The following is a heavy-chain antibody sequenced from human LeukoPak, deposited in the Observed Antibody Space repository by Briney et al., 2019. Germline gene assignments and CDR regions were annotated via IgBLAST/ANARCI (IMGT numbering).Heavy chain of an antibody. V-gene: IGHV3-30*02. CDR1: GFTFNWYG. CDR2: RRYDGSKK. J-gene: IGHJ3*02. Sequence: GGSLRLSCATSGFTFNWYGMHWVRQAPGKGLEWVAFRRYDGSKKYYAVSVKGRFTISGDNSKNTLYLQMNSLRAEDTAVYYCAKLEDIVVVVAATGSGHAFDIWGQGTMVTVSS. CDR3: AKLEDIVVVVAATGSGHAFDI. D-gene: IGHD2-15*01.